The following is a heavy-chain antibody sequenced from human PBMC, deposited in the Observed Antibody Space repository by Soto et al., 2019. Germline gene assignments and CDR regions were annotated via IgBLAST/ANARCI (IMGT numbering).Heavy chain of an antibody. J-gene: IGHJ4*02. CDR2: IYYSGST. Sequence: PSETLSLTCTASGGSISSGGYYWSWIRQHPGKGLEWIGYIYYSGSTYYNPSLKSRVTISVDTSKNQFSLQWSSVQASDDAIYYCARRAYSSGPCDSGGQGTLVTFSS. CDR1: GGSISSGGYY. D-gene: IGHD3-22*01. V-gene: IGHV4-31*03. CDR3: ARRAYSSGPCDS.